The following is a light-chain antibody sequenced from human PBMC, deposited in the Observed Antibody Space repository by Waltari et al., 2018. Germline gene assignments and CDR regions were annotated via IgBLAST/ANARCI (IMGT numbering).Light chain of an antibody. CDR2: SNN. Sequence: QSVLTQPPSASGTPGQRVSISCSGISSNIGSNTVTWFQQLPATAPKLLIYSNNPRASGVPDRFSGSKSGTSASLAISGLQSEDESDYYCAAWDDSLNAFVFGTGTKVTVL. V-gene: IGLV1-44*01. J-gene: IGLJ1*01. CDR3: AAWDDSLNAFV. CDR1: SSNIGSNT.